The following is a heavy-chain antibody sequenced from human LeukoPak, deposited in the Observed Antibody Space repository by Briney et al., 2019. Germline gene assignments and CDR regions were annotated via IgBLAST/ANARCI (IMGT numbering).Heavy chain of an antibody. CDR2: ISYDGSNK. V-gene: IGHV3-30-3*01. Sequence: PGRSLRLSCAASGFTFSSYAMHWVRQAPGKGLEWVAVISYDGSNKYYADSVKGRFTISRDNSKNTLYLQMNSLRAEDTAVYYCARAPYSGRDKTIPHMYYFDYWGQGTLVTVSS. D-gene: IGHD1-26*01. J-gene: IGHJ4*02. CDR1: GFTFSSYA. CDR3: ARAPYSGRDKTIPHMYYFDY.